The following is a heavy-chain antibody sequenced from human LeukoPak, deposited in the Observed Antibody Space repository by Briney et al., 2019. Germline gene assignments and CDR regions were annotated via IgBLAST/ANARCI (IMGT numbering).Heavy chain of an antibody. CDR1: GYTFTTYT. Sequence: ASVKVSCKASGYTFTTYTINWVRQAPGQGLEWMGWINTNTGNPTYAQGFTGRFVFSLDTSVTTAHLQISSLKAEDTAVYYCARDEWQFYGSGSYPKGLDPWGQGTLVTVSS. CDR3: ARDEWQFYGSGSYPKGLDP. CDR2: INTNTGNP. D-gene: IGHD3-10*01. V-gene: IGHV7-4-1*02. J-gene: IGHJ5*02.